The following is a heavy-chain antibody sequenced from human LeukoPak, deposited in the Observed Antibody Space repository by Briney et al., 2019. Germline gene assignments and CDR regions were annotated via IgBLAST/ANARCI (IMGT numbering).Heavy chain of an antibody. CDR2: IYYNGST. J-gene: IGHJ4*02. V-gene: IGHV4-59*01. Sequence: SETLSLTCTVSGGSISTYYWSWIRQPPGKGLEWIGYIYYNGSTNYNPSLTSRVTISVDTSKNQFSLKLSSVTAADTALYYCAGGSHYYYSSGYLNYWGQGTLVTVSS. CDR1: GGSISTYY. D-gene: IGHD3-22*01. CDR3: AGGSHYYYSSGYLNY.